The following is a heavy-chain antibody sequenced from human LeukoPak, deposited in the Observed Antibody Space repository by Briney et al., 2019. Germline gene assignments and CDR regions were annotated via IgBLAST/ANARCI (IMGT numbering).Heavy chain of an antibody. J-gene: IGHJ4*02. V-gene: IGHV4-34*01. CDR1: GGSFSGYY. Sequence: PSETLSLTCAVYGGSFSGYYWSWIRQPPGKGLEWIGEINHSGSTNYNPSLKSRVTISVDTSKNQFPLKLSSVTAADTAVYYCARQTYGGNSQYYFDYWGQGTLVTVSS. D-gene: IGHD4-23*01. CDR3: ARQTYGGNSQYYFDY. CDR2: INHSGST.